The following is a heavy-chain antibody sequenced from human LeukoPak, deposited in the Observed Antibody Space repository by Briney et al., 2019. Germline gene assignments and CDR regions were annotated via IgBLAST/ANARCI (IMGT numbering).Heavy chain of an antibody. CDR2: IYYSGST. CDR1: GGSISSYY. J-gene: IGHJ4*02. D-gene: IGHD3-9*01. CDR3: ERHARYYDILTGLTSYYFDY. V-gene: IGHV4-59*08. Sequence: SETLSLTCTVSGGSISSYYWSWLRQPPGKGLEWIGYIYYSGSTNYNPCLKSRVTISGDTSKNQSSLKLSSVTAADTHIYYLERHARYYDILTGLTSYYFDYWGQGTLVTVSS.